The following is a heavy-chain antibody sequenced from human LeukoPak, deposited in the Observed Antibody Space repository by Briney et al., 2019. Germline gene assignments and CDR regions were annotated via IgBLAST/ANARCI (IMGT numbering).Heavy chain of an antibody. CDR1: GLAFSAYK. D-gene: IGHD6-25*01. V-gene: IGHV3-74*01. CDR2: ISTDGYTT. CDR3: ARRMAASATGGRFQD. Sequence: GGSLRLSCAASGLAFSAYKMHWVRQAPRKGLVWVSRISTDGYTTDYADFVQGRFTASRDNTKNTWSLEMNSLRAEDTAVYYCARRMAASATGGRFQDWGQGSLVTVSS. J-gene: IGHJ1*01.